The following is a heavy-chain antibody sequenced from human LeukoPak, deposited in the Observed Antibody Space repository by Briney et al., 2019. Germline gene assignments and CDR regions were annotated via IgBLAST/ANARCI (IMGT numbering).Heavy chain of an antibody. J-gene: IGHJ3*02. CDR3: ARDSGWEVVLYASEI. V-gene: IGHV1-2*04. CDR1: GYTFTGNH. D-gene: IGHD1-26*01. Sequence: ASVKVSCKASGYTFTGNHIHWVRQAPGQGLEWMGWINPKSGGTNYEQKFEGWVTMTRDTSMSTVYMELSRLKSDDTAVYYCARDSGWEVVLYASEIWGQGTMVTVSS. CDR2: INPKSGGT.